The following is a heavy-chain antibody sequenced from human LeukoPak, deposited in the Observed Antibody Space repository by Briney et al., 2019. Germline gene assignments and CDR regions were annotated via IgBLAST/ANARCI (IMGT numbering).Heavy chain of an antibody. CDR1: GFTFSSYW. Sequence: GGSLRLSCAASGFTFSSYWMSWVRQAPGKGLEWVAFIRYDGSNKYYADSVKGRFTISRDNSKNTLYLQMNSLRAEDTAVYYCAKDRGYSGYDWEGVFDYWGQGTLVTVSS. V-gene: IGHV3-30*02. CDR3: AKDRGYSGYDWEGVFDY. CDR2: IRYDGSNK. J-gene: IGHJ4*02. D-gene: IGHD5-12*01.